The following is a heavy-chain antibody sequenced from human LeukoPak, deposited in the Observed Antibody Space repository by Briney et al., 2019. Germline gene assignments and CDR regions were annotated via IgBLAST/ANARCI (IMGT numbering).Heavy chain of an antibody. J-gene: IGHJ6*02. Sequence: PSETLSLTCTVSGGSISSYYWSWIRQPPGKGLEWIGYIYYSGSTNYNPSLKRRVTISVDTSKNQFSLKLSSVTAADTAVYYCARMRYYYYGMDVWGQGTTVTVSS. CDR1: GGSISSYY. V-gene: IGHV4-59*01. CDR3: ARMRYYYYGMDV. CDR2: IYYSGST.